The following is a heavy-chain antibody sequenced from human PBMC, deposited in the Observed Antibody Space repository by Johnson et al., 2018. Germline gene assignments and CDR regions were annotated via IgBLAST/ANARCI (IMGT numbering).Heavy chain of an antibody. CDR2: FIPTLGTA. CDR1: GGRFRSYA. CDR3: ARSSVVVGAYFDY. D-gene: IGHD2-21*01. Sequence: QVQLVQSGAEVKKPGSSVKISCKASGGRFRSYAFSWVRQAPGQGLEWMGGFIPTLGTAYYAQKFQGRVTITADDSTSTTNMELISLRSEDTAVYYCARSSVVVGAYFDYWGQGTLVTVSS. J-gene: IGHJ4*02. V-gene: IGHV1-69*01.